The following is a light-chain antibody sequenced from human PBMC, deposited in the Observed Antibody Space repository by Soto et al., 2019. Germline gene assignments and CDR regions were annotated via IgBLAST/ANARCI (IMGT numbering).Light chain of an antibody. V-gene: IGLV2-11*01. CDR3: CSYAGGYTFV. CDR1: SGNIGAYNF. CDR2: DAT. J-gene: IGLJ1*01. Sequence: QSALTQPRSVSGSPGQSVTISCTGASGNIGAYNFVSWYQLHPDKAPKVIIYDATKRPSGVPDRFSGSKSGNTASLTISGLQAEDEADYCCCSYAGGYTFVFGNGTKVTVL.